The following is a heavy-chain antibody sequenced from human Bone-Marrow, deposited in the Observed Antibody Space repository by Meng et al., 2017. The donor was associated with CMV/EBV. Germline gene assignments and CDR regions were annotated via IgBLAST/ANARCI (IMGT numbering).Heavy chain of an antibody. CDR3: ASIRTVQRLPQGDIDF. J-gene: IGHJ4*02. CDR2: IYYTGNT. V-gene: IGHV4-59*02. Sequence: GSLRLSCAASGFTVSSNYMSWIRQPPGKGPEWIGYIYYTGNTNYSPSLKSRVTISVDTSETQFSLKLTSVTAADTAVYYCASIRTVQRLPQGDIDFWGRGTLVTVSS. D-gene: IGHD1-1*01. CDR1: GFTVSSNY.